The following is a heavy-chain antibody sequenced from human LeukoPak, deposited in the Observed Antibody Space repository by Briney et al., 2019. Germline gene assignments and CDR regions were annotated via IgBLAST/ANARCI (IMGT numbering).Heavy chain of an antibody. D-gene: IGHD4-23*01. V-gene: IGHV1-2*06. Sequence: ASVKVSCKASGYTFTGYYMHWVRQAPGQGREWMGRINPNSGGTNYAQKFQGRVTMTRDTSISTAYMDLSRLRSDDTAVYYCARDLYGGNSHYYYMDVWGKGTTVTVSS. CDR1: GYTFTGYY. J-gene: IGHJ6*03. CDR3: ARDLYGGNSHYYYMDV. CDR2: INPNSGGT.